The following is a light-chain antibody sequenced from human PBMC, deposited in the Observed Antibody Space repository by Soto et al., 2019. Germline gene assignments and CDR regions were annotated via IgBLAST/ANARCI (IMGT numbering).Light chain of an antibody. J-gene: IGLJ1*01. CDR2: EVS. Sequence: QSALPQPASVSGSPGQSITISCTGTSSDVGSYNLVSWYQQHPGKAPKLMIYEVSKRPSGVSNRFSGSKSGNTASLTISGLQAEDEADYYCCSYAGSRDYVFGTGTKVTVL. V-gene: IGLV2-23*02. CDR3: CSYAGSRDYV. CDR1: SSDVGSYNL.